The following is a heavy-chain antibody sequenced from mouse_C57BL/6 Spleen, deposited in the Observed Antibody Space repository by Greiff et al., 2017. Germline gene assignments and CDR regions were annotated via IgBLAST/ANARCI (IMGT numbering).Heavy chain of an antibody. V-gene: IGHV1-42*01. Sequence: EVQLQQSGPGLVKPGASLKLSCTASGYSFTGYCMNWVKQSPEKSLEWIGEINRSTGGTTYNETFKARVTMPVDKSSSTAYMQLKSLTSEDSAVYYSARGYDPSWFAYWGQGTLVTVSA. CDR3: ARGYDPSWFAY. D-gene: IGHD2-3*01. CDR1: GYSFTGYC. J-gene: IGHJ3*01. CDR2: INRSTGGT.